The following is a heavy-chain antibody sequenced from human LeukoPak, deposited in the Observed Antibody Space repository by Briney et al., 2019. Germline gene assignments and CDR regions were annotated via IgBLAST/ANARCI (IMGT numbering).Heavy chain of an antibody. CDR1: GGTFSSYA. J-gene: IGHJ4*02. CDR3: ALLANYDYVWGSSLYFDY. D-gene: IGHD3-16*01. CDR2: IIPIFGTA. Sequence: SVKVSCKASGGTFSSYAISWVRQAPGQGLEWMGGIIPIFGTANYAQKFQGRVTITADESTSTAYMELSSLRSEDTAVYYCALLANYDYVWGSSLYFDYWGQGTLVTVSS. V-gene: IGHV1-69*01.